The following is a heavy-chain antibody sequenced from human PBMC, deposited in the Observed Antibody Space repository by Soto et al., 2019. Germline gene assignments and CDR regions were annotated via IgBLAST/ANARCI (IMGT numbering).Heavy chain of an antibody. J-gene: IGHJ4*02. Sequence: ASVKVSCQASGYTFTSYYMQWVRQAPGEGLERMGLINPSGGSTSYAQKSQGRVTMTRDTSTSTVYMELSSLRSEDTAVYYCAREKRGYSGATYYYDSSGYYRYFDYWGQGTLVTVSS. CDR2: INPSGGST. V-gene: IGHV1-46*01. CDR1: GYTFTSYY. CDR3: AREKRGYSGATYYYDSSGYYRYFDY. D-gene: IGHD3-22*01.